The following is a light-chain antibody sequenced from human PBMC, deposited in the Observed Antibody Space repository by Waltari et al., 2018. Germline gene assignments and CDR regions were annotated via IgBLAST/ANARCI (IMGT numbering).Light chain of an antibody. CDR3: TSYAGNSNTYV. V-gene: IGLV2-8*01. J-gene: IGLJ1*01. CDR2: EVN. CDR1: SSDVGGYNY. Sequence: QSALTQLPSASGSPGQSVTISCTGTSSDVGGYNYVPWYQQHPGKAPKLMIYEVNKRPSGVPDRFSGSKSGNTASLTVSGLQPEDDADYYCTSYAGNSNTYVFGTGTKVTVL.